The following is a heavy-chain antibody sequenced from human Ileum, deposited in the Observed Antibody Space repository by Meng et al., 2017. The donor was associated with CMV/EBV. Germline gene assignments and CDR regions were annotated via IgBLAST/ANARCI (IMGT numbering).Heavy chain of an antibody. D-gene: IGHD2-2*01. J-gene: IGHJ6*02. Sequence: GGSLRLSCAASGFTFSSYSMNWVRQAPGKGLEWVSYISSSSSTIYYADSVKGRFTISRDNAKNSLYLQMNSLRAEDTAVYYCARVGIVVVPAASGMDVWGQGTTVTGSS. CDR2: ISSSSSTI. CDR3: ARVGIVVVPAASGMDV. V-gene: IGHV3-48*04. CDR1: GFTFSSYS.